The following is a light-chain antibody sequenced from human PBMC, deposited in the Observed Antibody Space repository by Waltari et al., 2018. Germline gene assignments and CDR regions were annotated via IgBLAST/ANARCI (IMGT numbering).Light chain of an antibody. Sequence: QSALTQPPSVSGSPGQSVTISCTGTSSDVGSYNRVPWYQQPPDTAPKLIIYEVSDRPSGVPDRFSGSKSANTAFLTISGLQAEDEADYFCSSYTSSSTWVFGTGTKVTVL. J-gene: IGLJ1*01. CDR1: SSDVGSYNR. V-gene: IGLV2-18*02. CDR3: SSYTSSSTWV. CDR2: EVS.